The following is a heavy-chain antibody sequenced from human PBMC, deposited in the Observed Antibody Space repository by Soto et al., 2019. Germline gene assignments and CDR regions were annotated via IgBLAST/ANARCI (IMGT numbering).Heavy chain of an antibody. CDR1: GYTFTSYG. V-gene: IGHV1-18*01. CDR3: ARDLPTMDV. CDR2: IRDYNGNT. J-gene: IGHJ6*02. Sequence: QVQLVQSGAEVKKPGASVKVSCKASGYTFTSYGISWVRKAPGQGLEWMGWIRDYNGNTNYAQKLQGRVTMTTDTSTSTADMELRSLTADDTAVYYCARDLPTMDVWGQGTTVTVSS.